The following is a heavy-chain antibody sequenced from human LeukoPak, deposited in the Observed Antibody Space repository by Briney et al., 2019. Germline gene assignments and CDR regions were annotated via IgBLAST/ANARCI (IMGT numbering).Heavy chain of an antibody. Sequence: SGTLSLTCAVSSGSIFSSNWWSWVRQPPGKGLEWIGDVGHSGSADYNPSLKSRVTVSADPSKTQFSLKLTSVTAADTAVYYCATRGDYSDTSGNSYDALDIWGQGTMVTVSS. D-gene: IGHD3-22*01. CDR3: ATRGDYSDTSGNSYDALDI. J-gene: IGHJ3*02. CDR1: SGSIFSSNW. CDR2: VGHSGSA. V-gene: IGHV4-4*02.